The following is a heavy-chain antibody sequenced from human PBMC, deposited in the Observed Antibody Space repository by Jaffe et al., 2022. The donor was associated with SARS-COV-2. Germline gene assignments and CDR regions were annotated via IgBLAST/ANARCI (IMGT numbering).Heavy chain of an antibody. CDR1: GYTLTELS. J-gene: IGHJ6*02. D-gene: IGHD5-12*01. V-gene: IGHV1-24*01. CDR2: FDPEDGET. Sequence: QVQLVQSGAEVKKPGASVKVSCKVSGYTLTELSMHWVRQAPGKGLEWMGGFDPEDGETIYAQKFQGRVTMTEDTSTDTAYMELSSLRSEDTAVYYCATNVPQVATTYYYYYGMDVWGQGTTVTVSS. CDR3: ATNVPQVATTYYYYYGMDV.